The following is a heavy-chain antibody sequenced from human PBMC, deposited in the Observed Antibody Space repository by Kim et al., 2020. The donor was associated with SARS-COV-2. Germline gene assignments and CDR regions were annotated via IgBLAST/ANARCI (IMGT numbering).Heavy chain of an antibody. CDR1: GFTFSSYS. CDR2: ISSSSSTI. Sequence: GGSLRLSCAASGFTFSSYSMNWVRQAPGKGLEWVSYISSSSSTIYYADSVKGRFTISRDNAKNSLYLQMNSLRAEDTAVYYCARYPIAAANPGEWYFDLWGRGTLVTVSS. CDR3: ARYPIAAANPGEWYFDL. D-gene: IGHD6-13*01. V-gene: IGHV3-48*04. J-gene: IGHJ2*01.